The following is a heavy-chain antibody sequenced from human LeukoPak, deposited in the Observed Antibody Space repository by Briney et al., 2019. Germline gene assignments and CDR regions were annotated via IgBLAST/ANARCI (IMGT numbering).Heavy chain of an antibody. D-gene: IGHD3-22*01. CDR2: MNPNSGNT. J-gene: IGHJ3*02. Sequence: GASVKVSCKASGYTFTSYDINWVRQATGQGLEWMGWMNPNSGNTGYAQKFQGRVTMTRNTSISTAYMELSSLRSDDTAVYYCARDGHRRYYYGSSGREDVFDMWGQGTMITVSS. CDR3: ARDGHRRYYYGSSGREDVFDM. V-gene: IGHV1-8*01. CDR1: GYTFTSYD.